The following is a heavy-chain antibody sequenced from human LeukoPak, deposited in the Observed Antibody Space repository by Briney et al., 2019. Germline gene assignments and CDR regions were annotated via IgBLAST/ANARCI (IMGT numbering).Heavy chain of an antibody. Sequence: PGGSLRLSCAASGFTFISYTMNWVRQGPGKGLEGVAVISSDGNNKFYAESVKGRFTISRDNSKNTLYLQMNSLRAEDTAVYYCARSPIVVVPAAIGLVYFDYWGQGTLVTVSS. CDR3: ARSPIVVVPAAIGLVYFDY. J-gene: IGHJ4*02. V-gene: IGHV3-30*14. CDR2: ISSDGNNK. D-gene: IGHD2-2*02. CDR1: GFTFISYT.